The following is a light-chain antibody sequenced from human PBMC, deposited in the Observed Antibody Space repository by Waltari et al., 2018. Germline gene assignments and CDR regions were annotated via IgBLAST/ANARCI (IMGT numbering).Light chain of an antibody. Sequence: DIVMTQSPLSLPVTLGQPASISCRSSRSLVHSNGNTYLHWLQQRPGQPPRLLIYKVSNRVPGVPDKFSGSGAGTDFTLKISRVEAEDVGTYYCRQAKEFPRALGRGTKVEIK. CDR3: RQAKEFPRA. J-gene: IGKJ1*01. V-gene: IGKV2-24*01. CDR2: KVS. CDR1: RSLVHSNGNTY.